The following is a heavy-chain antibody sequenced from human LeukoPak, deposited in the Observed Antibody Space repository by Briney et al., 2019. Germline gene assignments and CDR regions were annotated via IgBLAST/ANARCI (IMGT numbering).Heavy chain of an antibody. Sequence: SETLSLTCTVSGGSISSYYWSWIRQPPGKGLEWIGYIYYSGTTNYNPSLKSRVTISLDTSKKQFSLNLTSVTAADTAVYYCARDRSFPWGRGTLVTVSS. CDR1: GGSISSYY. J-gene: IGHJ5*02. CDR3: ARDRSFP. CDR2: IYYSGTT. V-gene: IGHV4-59*12.